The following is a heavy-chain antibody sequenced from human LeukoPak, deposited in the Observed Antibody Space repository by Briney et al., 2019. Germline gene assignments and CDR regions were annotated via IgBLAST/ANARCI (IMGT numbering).Heavy chain of an antibody. V-gene: IGHV3-30*02. CDR3: AREESYYSIDY. Sequence: GESLRLSCAASGFTFRSYGIHWVRQAPGKGLEWVAFIQSDGSHQYYADSVKGRFTISRDNSKNTLYLQMNSLRAEDTAVYYCAREESYYSIDYWGQGTLVTVSS. D-gene: IGHD1-26*01. J-gene: IGHJ4*02. CDR1: GFTFRSYG. CDR2: IQSDGSHQ.